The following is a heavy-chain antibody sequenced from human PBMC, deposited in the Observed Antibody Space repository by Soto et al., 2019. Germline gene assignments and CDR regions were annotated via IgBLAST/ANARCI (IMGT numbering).Heavy chain of an antibody. J-gene: IGHJ6*02. CDR1: GDSISSYY. CDR3: TRQPGGGYYYYGIDV. Sequence: SETLSLTCTVSGDSISSYYWTWIRQPPGKGLEWIGYIYYSGSTNYNPSLKSRVTISLDTSKKRFSLKLSSVTAADTAVYYCTRQPGGGYYYYGIDVWGQGTTVTSP. CDR2: IYYSGST. V-gene: IGHV4-59*08. D-gene: IGHD3-16*01.